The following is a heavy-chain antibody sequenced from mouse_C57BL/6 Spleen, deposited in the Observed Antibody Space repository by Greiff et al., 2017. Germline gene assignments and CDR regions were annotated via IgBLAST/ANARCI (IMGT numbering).Heavy chain of an antibody. CDR2: IDPSDSYT. J-gene: IGHJ3*01. CDR1: GYTFTSYW. V-gene: IGHV1-69*01. Sequence: QVQLQQPGAELVMPGASVKLSCKASGYTFTSYWMHWVKQRPGQGLEWIGEIDPSDSYTNYNKKFKGKSTLTVDKSSSTAYMKLSSLTSEDAAVYYCARRGTVPWFAYWGQGTLVTVSA. D-gene: IGHD4-1*01. CDR3: ARRGTVPWFAY.